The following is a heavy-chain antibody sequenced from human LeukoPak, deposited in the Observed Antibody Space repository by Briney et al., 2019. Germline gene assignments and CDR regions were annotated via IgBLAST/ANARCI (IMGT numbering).Heavy chain of an antibody. CDR3: ARVFKFGELFDY. V-gene: IGHV3-21*01. Sequence: GGSLRLSCAASGFTFSSYSVNWVRQAPGKGLEWVSSISSSSSYIYYADSVKGRFTISRDNAKNSLYLQMNSLRAEDTAVYYCARVFKFGELFDYWGQGTLVTVSS. J-gene: IGHJ4*02. D-gene: IGHD3-10*01. CDR2: ISSSSSYI. CDR1: GFTFSSYS.